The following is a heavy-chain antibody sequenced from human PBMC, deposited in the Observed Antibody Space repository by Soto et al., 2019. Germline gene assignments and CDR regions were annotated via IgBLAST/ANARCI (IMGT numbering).Heavy chain of an antibody. D-gene: IGHD2-21*02. V-gene: IGHV2-70*01. Sequence: SGPTVVNPTQTLTLTCTFSGFSLSTRGMCVSWIRQPPGKALEWLALIDWDDDKYYSTSLKTRLTVSKDTSKNQVVLTMTNMDPVDTATYYCSRAPAGDCKNGMDVWGQGTTVTVSS. CDR2: IDWDDDK. CDR3: SRAPAGDCKNGMDV. CDR1: GFSLSTRGMC. J-gene: IGHJ6*02.